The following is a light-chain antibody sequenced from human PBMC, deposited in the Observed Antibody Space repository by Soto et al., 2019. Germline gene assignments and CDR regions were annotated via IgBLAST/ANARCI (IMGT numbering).Light chain of an antibody. CDR3: HQLSHSPYT. CDR2: DSS. CDR1: YGISSS. V-gene: IGKV1-9*01. Sequence: DIQLTQSPSFLSAAVEDRVTISCRASYGISSSFAWYQQEPGKPPKLLIYDSSTWQTGVPSRFTGSGSGTKFTLTISGLQFGDFAPYFCHQLSHSPYTFGQGTQLQI. J-gene: IGKJ2*01.